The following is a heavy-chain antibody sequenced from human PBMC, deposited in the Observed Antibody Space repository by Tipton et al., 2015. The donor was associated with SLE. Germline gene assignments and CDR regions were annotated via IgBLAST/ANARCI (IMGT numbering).Heavy chain of an antibody. Sequence: SLRLSCAASGFTFSSYGMHWVRQAPGKGLEWVAFIRYDGSNKYYADSVKGRFTISRDNSKNTLYLQMNSLRAEDTAVYYCARDPSGSGYYYYMDVWGKGTTVTVSS. V-gene: IGHV3-30*02. J-gene: IGHJ6*03. D-gene: IGHD3-10*01. CDR2: IRYDGSNK. CDR1: GFTFSSYG. CDR3: ARDPSGSGYYYYMDV.